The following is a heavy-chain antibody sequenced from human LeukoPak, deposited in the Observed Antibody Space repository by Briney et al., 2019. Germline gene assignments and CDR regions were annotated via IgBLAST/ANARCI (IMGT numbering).Heavy chain of an antibody. J-gene: IGHJ2*01. CDR2: IYYSGST. V-gene: IGHV4-38-2*02. D-gene: IGHD6-13*01. CDR3: ARHGSGSTWVHGGYFDL. Sequence: SETLSLTCTVSGYSISSGYYWGWIRQPPGKGLEWIGSIYYSGSTYYNPSLKSRVTISVDTSKNQFSLKLNSVTAADTAVYYCARHGSGSTWVHGGYFDLWGRGTLVTVSS. CDR1: GYSISSGYY.